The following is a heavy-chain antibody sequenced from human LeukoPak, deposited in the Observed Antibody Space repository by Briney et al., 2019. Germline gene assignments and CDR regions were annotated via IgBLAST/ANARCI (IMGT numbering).Heavy chain of an antibody. Sequence: GGSLRLSCAASGFTFDDYGMSWVRQAPGKGLEWVSGINWNGGSTGYADSVKGRFTISRDNAKNSLYLQMNSLRAEDTALYYCARAPIWGAMVTYYYMDVWGKGTTVTISS. J-gene: IGHJ6*03. V-gene: IGHV3-20*04. D-gene: IGHD5-18*01. CDR1: GFTFDDYG. CDR3: ARAPIWGAMVTYYYMDV. CDR2: INWNGGST.